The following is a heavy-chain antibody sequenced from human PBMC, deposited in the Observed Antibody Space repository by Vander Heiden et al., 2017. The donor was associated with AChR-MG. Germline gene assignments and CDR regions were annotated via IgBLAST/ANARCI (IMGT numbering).Heavy chain of an antibody. CDR1: GGSISRSNYY. D-gene: IGHD6-13*01. CDR3: ARHGGRITAGGGVDY. CDR2: IHYSGST. Sequence: QLQLQESGPGLVKPSETLSLTCTVFGGSISRSNYYWGWIRQPPGKGLEWIGSIHYSGSTYYKSSLKSRVFISVDRSKKQIFLKLSSVTAADTAVYYCARHGGRITAGGGVDYWGQGTLVTVSS. V-gene: IGHV4-39*01. J-gene: IGHJ4*02.